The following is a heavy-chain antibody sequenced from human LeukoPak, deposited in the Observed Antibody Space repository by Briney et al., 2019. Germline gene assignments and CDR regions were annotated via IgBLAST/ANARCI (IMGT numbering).Heavy chain of an antibody. J-gene: IGHJ4*02. CDR3: ARGGWYDFWSGYYAFDY. D-gene: IGHD3-3*01. CDR1: GGSISSYY. Sequence: SETLSLTCTVSGGSISSYYWSWVRQPPGKGLEWVGYIYYSGSTNYNPSLKSRVTISVDTSKNQFSLKLSSVTAADTAVYYCARGGWYDFWSGYYAFDYWGQGTLVTVSS. V-gene: IGHV4-59*01. CDR2: IYYSGST.